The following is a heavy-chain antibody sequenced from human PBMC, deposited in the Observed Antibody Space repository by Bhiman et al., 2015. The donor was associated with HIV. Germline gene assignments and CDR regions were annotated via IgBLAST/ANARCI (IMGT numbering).Heavy chain of an antibody. CDR1: GFTFSIYW. J-gene: IGHJ3*02. V-gene: IGHV3-7*05. CDR2: IKQDGSEK. CDR3: ARDESHRRYALTVLDI. Sequence: VQLVESGGGVVQPGRSLRLSCAASGFTFSIYWMTWVRQAPGKGLEWVANIKQDGSEKHYVDSVKGRFTISRDNAKNSVYLQMNSLRAEDTAVYYCARDESHRRYALTVLDIWGQGTMVTVSS. D-gene: IGHD1-14*01.